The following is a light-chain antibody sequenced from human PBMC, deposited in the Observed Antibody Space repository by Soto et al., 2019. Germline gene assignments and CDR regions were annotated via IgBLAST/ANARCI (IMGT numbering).Light chain of an antibody. Sequence: QSVLTQPPSASGTPGQRVTISCSGSSSNIGSNAVNWYQQLPGTAPKLLIYSNNQRPSGVPDRFSGSTSGTSASLAIRGLQSEDEADYYCAAWDDSLNGYVFGTGTKVTVL. CDR1: SSNIGSNA. CDR2: SNN. V-gene: IGLV1-44*01. J-gene: IGLJ1*01. CDR3: AAWDDSLNGYV.